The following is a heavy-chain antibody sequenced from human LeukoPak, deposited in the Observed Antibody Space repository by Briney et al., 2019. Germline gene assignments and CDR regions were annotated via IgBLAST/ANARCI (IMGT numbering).Heavy chain of an antibody. J-gene: IGHJ5*01. CDR2: IYYSGST. CDR3: ARDHRVRGPSGEIDS. D-gene: IGHD3-10*01. Sequence: TLSLTCTVSGGGISSGGYYWSWIGQHPGKGLEWIGYIYYSGSTYYNPSLKSRVTISVDTSKNQFSLKLSSVTAADTAVYYCARDHRVRGPSGEIDSWGQGTLVTVSS. V-gene: IGHV4-31*03. CDR1: GGGISSGGYY.